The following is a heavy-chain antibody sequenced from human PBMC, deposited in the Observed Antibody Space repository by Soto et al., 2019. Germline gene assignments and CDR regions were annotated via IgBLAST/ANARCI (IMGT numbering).Heavy chain of an antibody. V-gene: IGHV2-5*01. D-gene: IGHD3-22*01. CDR1: GVSLSAYGVR. CDR3: AHTKDSSGFLTS. Sequence: TGPTLVNPPQTLTLTCSFSGVSLSAYGVRLLWFRHPPGETLEWLALIHWNDDKRYSPYLKSRLTITKDTSKNQVVLTLTNLDPLDTGTYFCAHTKDSSGFLTSWGQGILVTVSS. J-gene: IGHJ5*02. CDR2: IHWNDDK.